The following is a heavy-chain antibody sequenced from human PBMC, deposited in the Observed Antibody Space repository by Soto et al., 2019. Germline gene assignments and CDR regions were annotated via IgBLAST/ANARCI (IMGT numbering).Heavy chain of an antibody. CDR2: ISSSSSYI. CDR3: ARDYSSSNYYYYGMDV. CDR1: GFTFSSYS. V-gene: IGHV3-21*01. Sequence: EVQLVESGGGLVKPGGSLRLSCAASGFTFSSYSMNWVRQAPGKGLEWVSSISSSSSYIYYADSVKGRFTISRDNAKNSLYLQMNSLRAEDTAVYYCARDYSSSNYYYYGMDVWGQGTTVTVSS. J-gene: IGHJ6*02. D-gene: IGHD6-13*01.